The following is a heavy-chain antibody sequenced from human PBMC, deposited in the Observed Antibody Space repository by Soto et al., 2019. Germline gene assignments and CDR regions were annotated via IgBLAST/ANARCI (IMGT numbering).Heavy chain of an antibody. CDR3: AKGGPVAGTESRHDAFDI. V-gene: IGHV3-23*01. Sequence: PGGSLGLSSSAFGFTFSSHAMTWVRQAPGKGVQWVSPIGGSGGSTYYADSVNGRFTISRDNSKNRLDLQMNSLRAEETALYYWAKGGPVAGTESRHDAFDISGQG. CDR2: IGGSGGST. J-gene: IGHJ3*02. D-gene: IGHD6-19*01. CDR1: GFTFSSHA.